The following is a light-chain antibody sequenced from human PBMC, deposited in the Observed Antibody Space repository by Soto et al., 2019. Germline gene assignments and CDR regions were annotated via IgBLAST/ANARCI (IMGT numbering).Light chain of an antibody. Sequence: QSVLTQPASVSGSPGQSITISCSGSSSDVGTSNLVSWYQQCPGKAPKLMIYEXXXXXXXXXXXXXGSKSANTASLTISGXXXDDEXXXYCCSYAGTTTHVIFGGGTKLTVL. J-gene: IGLJ2*01. V-gene: IGLV2-23*01. CDR2: EXX. CDR1: SSDVGTSNL. CDR3: CSYAGTTTHVI.